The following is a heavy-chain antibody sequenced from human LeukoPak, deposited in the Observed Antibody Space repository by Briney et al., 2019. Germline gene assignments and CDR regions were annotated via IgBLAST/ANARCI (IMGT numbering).Heavy chain of an antibody. V-gene: IGHV3-33*01. J-gene: IGHJ3*02. CDR2: IWYDGSNK. D-gene: IGHD3-22*01. CDR3: ARSIGSGSGAFDI. Sequence: PGGSLRLSCAASGFTFSSYGMHWVRQAPGKGLEWVAVIWYDGSNKYYADSVKGRFTISRDNSKNTLYLQMNSLRAEDTAVYYCARSIGSGSGAFDIWGQGTMVTVSS. CDR1: GFTFSSYG.